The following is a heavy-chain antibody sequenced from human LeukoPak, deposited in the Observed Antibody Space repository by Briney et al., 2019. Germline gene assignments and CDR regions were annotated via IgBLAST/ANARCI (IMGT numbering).Heavy chain of an antibody. D-gene: IGHD2-15*01. CDR2: IYYSGST. J-gene: IGHJ4*02. CDR3: ARLLYCSGGSCYSYFDY. V-gene: IGHV4-39*07. Sequence: SETLSLTCTVSGGSVSSGSYYWGWIRQPPGKGLEWIGNIYYSGSTDYNPSLESRVTISVDTSKNQFSLKLNSVTAADTAVYYCARLLYCSGGSCYSYFDYWGQGTLVTVSS. CDR1: GGSVSSGSYY.